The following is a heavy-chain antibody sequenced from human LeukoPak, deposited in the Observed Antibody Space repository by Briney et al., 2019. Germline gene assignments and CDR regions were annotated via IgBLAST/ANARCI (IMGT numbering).Heavy chain of an antibody. CDR1: GFTFSTYA. CDR3: AKRGMTTIKEGFDY. D-gene: IGHD5-24*01. J-gene: IGHJ4*02. V-gene: IGHV3-23*01. Sequence: GGSLRLSCAASGFTFSTYAMSWVRQAPGKGLEWVSAISDRGGSTYYADSVKGRFTISRDNSKNTLCLQMSSLRAEDTAVYYCAKRGMTTIKEGFDYWGQGTLVTVSS. CDR2: ISDRGGST.